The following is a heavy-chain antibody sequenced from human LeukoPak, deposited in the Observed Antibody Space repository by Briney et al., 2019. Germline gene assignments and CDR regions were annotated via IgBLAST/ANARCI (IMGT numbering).Heavy chain of an antibody. CDR2: IKSKTNGGTT. CDR1: GFTFSNAW. V-gene: IGHV3-15*01. Sequence: GGSPRLSCAASGFTFSNAWMSWVRQAPGKGLEWVGRIKSKTNGGTTDYAAPVKGRFTISRDDSKNMLYLQMNSLKTEDTAVYYCTTRTGDPKHYDFWSGDTYYFDYWGQGTLVTVSS. CDR3: TTRTGDPKHYDFWSGDTYYFDY. J-gene: IGHJ4*02. D-gene: IGHD3-3*01.